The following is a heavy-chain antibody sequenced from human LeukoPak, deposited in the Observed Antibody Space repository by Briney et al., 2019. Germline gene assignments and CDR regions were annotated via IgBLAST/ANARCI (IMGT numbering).Heavy chain of an antibody. CDR3: TKRVKYGGTWDHFAD. D-gene: IGHD1-26*01. CDR1: GFTFSSYA. Sequence: PGGSLRLSCAASGFTFSSYAMSWVRQAPGKGLEWVSTVNADGGNTYYADSVKGWFTISRDNSKSTLILQMNSLRVEDTALYYCTKRVKYGGTWDHFADWGQGTLVTVSS. CDR2: VNADGGNT. J-gene: IGHJ4*02. V-gene: IGHV3-23*01.